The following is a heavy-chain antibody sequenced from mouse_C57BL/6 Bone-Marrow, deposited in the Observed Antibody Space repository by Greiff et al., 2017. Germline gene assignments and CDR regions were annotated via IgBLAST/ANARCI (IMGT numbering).Heavy chain of an antibody. CDR3: ARRRNYYGSSYGFAY. Sequence: VQLQQSGAELVKPGASVKISCKASGYTFTSYWMHWVKQRPGQGLEWIGMIHPNSGSTNYNEKFKSKATLTVDKSSSTAYMQLSSLTSEDSAVYYCARRRNYYGSSYGFAYWGQGTLVTVSA. CDR1: GYTFTSYW. J-gene: IGHJ3*01. V-gene: IGHV1-64*01. CDR2: IHPNSGST. D-gene: IGHD1-1*01.